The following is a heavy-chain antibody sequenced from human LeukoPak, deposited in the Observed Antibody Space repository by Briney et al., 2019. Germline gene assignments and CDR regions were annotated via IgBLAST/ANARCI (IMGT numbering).Heavy chain of an antibody. V-gene: IGHV3-23*01. CDR1: GFTFSSYA. CDR2: ISGSGGST. CDR3: AKAITMVRGVIY. D-gene: IGHD3-10*01. Sequence: GGSLRLSCAAPGFTFSSYAMSWVRQAPGKGLEWVSAISGSGGSTYYADSVKGRFTISRDNSKNTLYLQMNSLRAEDTAVYYCAKAITMVRGVIYWGQGTLVTVSS. J-gene: IGHJ4*02.